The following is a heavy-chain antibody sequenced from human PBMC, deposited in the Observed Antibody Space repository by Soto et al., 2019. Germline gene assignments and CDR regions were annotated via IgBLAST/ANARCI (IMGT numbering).Heavy chain of an antibody. V-gene: IGHV1-3*05. D-gene: IGHD4-17*01. CDR1: GYTYTTYG. CDR3: TVTTKTSYFVY. Sequence: QVQLVQSRAVEKEPGASVKVSCKTSGYTYTTYGMDWVRQAPGQRPEWLGWINAGSGKTKYSQRFQGRVSITRDTSASTVYVDLSSLRSEDTAVYYCTVTTKTSYFVYWGQGTLVIVSS. CDR2: INAGSGKT. J-gene: IGHJ4*02.